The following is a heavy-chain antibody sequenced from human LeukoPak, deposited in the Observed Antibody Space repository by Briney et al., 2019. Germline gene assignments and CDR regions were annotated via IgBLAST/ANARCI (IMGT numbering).Heavy chain of an antibody. CDR2: IYSGGST. J-gene: IGHJ3*02. D-gene: IGHD4-11*01. Sequence: PGGSLRLSCAASGFTVSSNYMSWVRQAPGKGLEWVSVIYSGGSTYYADSVKGRFTISRGNSKNTLYLQMNSLRAEDTAVYYCARENSDSRAFDICGQAAMVTASS. CDR3: ARENSDSRAFDI. V-gene: IGHV3-53*01. CDR1: GFTVSSNY.